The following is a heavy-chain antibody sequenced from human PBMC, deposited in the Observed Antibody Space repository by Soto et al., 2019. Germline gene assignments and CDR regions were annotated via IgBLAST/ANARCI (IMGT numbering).Heavy chain of an antibody. V-gene: IGHV1-18*04. CDR3: AGGLSSEVEWNWFDH. D-gene: IGHD6-19*01. CDR2: TSAHNGNT. CDR1: GYIFNIYG. Sequence: ASVKVSCKATGYIFNIYGITWVRQAPGQGLEWMGWTSAHNGNTNYAQKVQDRLTIITDTSTSTAYMELRSLTPDDTAVYYCAGGLSSEVEWNWFDHWGQGTLVTVSS. J-gene: IGHJ5*02.